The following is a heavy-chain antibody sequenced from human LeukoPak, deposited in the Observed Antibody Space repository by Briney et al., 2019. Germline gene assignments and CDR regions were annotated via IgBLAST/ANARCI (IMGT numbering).Heavy chain of an antibody. CDR1: GGSFSGYY. J-gene: IGHJ4*02. CDR3: ASNHQLGTSADY. V-gene: IGHV4-34*01. Sequence: SETLSLTCAVYGGSFSGYYWSWIRQPPGKGLEWIGEINHSGSTNYNPSLKSRVTISVDTSKNQFSLKLSSVTAADTAVYYCASNHQLGTSADYWGQGTLVTVSS. CDR2: INHSGST. D-gene: IGHD6-6*01.